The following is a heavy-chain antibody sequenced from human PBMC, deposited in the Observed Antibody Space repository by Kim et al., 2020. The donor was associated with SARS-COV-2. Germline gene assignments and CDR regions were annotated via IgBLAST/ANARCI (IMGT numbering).Heavy chain of an antibody. CDR2: ISYDGSNK. D-gene: IGHD1-7*01. V-gene: IGHV3-30-3*01. J-gene: IGHJ4*02. CDR1: GFTFSSYA. Sequence: GGSLRLSCAASGFTFSSYAMHWVRQAPGKGLEWVAVISYDGSNKYYADSVKGRFTISRDNSKNTLYLQMNSLRAEDTAVYYCARGALFGLELHDYWGQGTLVTVSS. CDR3: ARGALFGLELHDY.